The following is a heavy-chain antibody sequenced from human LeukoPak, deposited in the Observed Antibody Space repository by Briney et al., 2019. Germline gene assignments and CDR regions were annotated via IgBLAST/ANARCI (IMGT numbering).Heavy chain of an antibody. CDR2: ISAYNGNT. V-gene: IGHV1-18*01. D-gene: IGHD1-26*01. Sequence: ASVKVSCKASGCTFTSYGIGWARQAPGQGLEWMGWISAYNGNTNYAQKLQGRVTMTTETSTSTAYMELRSLRSDDTAVYYCARVEWELLPFDYWGQGTLVTVSS. J-gene: IGHJ4*02. CDR3: ARVEWELLPFDY. CDR1: GCTFTSYG.